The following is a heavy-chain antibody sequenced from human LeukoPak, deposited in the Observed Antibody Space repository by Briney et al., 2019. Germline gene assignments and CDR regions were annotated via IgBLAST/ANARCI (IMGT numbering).Heavy chain of an antibody. CDR1: GFTFSSYA. Sequence: GGSLRLSCAASGFTFSSYAMSWVRQAPGKGLEWVANIKQDGSEKYYVDSVKGRFTISRDNAKNSLYLQMNSLRAEDTAVYYCAREGSEVHYYFDYWGQGTLVTVSS. CDR2: IKQDGSEK. D-gene: IGHD6-25*01. V-gene: IGHV3-7*01. J-gene: IGHJ4*02. CDR3: AREGSEVHYYFDY.